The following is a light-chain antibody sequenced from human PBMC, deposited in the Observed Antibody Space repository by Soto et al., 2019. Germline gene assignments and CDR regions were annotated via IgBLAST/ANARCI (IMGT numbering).Light chain of an antibody. CDR1: QSVSSN. Sequence: EIVMTQSPATLSVSPGERATLSCRASQSVSSNLAWYQQKPGQAPRLLIYGASTRATGIPARFSGSGSGTEFTLTISSLQSEDFAVYYCQQYNNWPLLFGQGTKVDI. J-gene: IGKJ1*01. CDR3: QQYNNWPLL. CDR2: GAS. V-gene: IGKV3-15*01.